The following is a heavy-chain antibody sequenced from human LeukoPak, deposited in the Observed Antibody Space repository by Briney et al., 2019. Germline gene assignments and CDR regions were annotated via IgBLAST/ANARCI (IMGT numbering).Heavy chain of an antibody. CDR3: ARVSGWYWFDK. D-gene: IGHD6-19*01. V-gene: IGHV3-64*01. Sequence: GGSLRLSCAASGFTFSSYAMSWVRQAPGKGLEWVSAISSDGRITYYANSVKGRFTISRDNSKNTLYLQMGSLRVEDMAVYYCARVSGWYWFDKWGQGTLVTVSS. CDR2: ISSDGRIT. J-gene: IGHJ4*02. CDR1: GFTFSSYA.